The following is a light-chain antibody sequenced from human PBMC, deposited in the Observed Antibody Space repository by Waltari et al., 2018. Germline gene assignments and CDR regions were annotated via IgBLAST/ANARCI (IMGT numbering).Light chain of an antibody. CDR2: AVS. Sequence: DIQMTQSPSSLSASVGDRVTITCRASQSISNHLNYQQKPGKAPKLLIYAVSSLQSGVPSRFSGSGSGTDFTLTIASLQPEDLATYYCQQTYSSLSFGGGTKVEIK. CDR3: QQTYSSLS. J-gene: IGKJ4*01. V-gene: IGKV1-39*01. CDR1: QSISNH.